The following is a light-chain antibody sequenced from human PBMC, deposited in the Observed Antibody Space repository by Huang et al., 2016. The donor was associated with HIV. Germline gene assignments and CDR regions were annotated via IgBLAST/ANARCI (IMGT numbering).Light chain of an antibody. CDR1: ESPLHSDGKTS. CDR3: MQSVHLLSFP. J-gene: IGKJ3*01. Sequence: DIVMTQTPHSLSVTPGQPDSISCKSSESPLHSDGKTSLCWYVQKPGQTPQPLIYEVSSLFSGGPNMFSGSGSGTHFTLKISHVVGEDVCGYYCMQSVHLLSFPFGPETKVDIK. V-gene: IGKV2-29*02. CDR2: EVS.